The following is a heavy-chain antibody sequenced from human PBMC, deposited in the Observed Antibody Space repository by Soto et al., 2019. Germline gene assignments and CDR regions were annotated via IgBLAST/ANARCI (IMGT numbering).Heavy chain of an antibody. CDR1: GDPISSADYF. CDR3: ARGRYCLTGRCFPNWFDS. D-gene: IGHD7-27*01. J-gene: IGHJ5*01. CDR2: IFHSGTT. Sequence: SETLSLTCSVSGDPISSADYFWTWIRQSPGKGLEWMGYIFHSGTTYYNPSLKGRLLISIENSKNQFSLRLTSVTAADSAVYFCARGRYCLTGRCFPNWFDSWGQGALVTVSS. V-gene: IGHV4-30-4*01.